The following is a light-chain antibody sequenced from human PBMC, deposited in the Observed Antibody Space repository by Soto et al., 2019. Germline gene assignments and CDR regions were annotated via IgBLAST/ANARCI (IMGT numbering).Light chain of an antibody. CDR1: SSDVGGYNY. J-gene: IGLJ2*01. V-gene: IGLV2-8*01. CDR2: EVS. CDR3: SSYAGRNTLV. Sequence: QSVLTQPPSASGSPRQSVTISCTGTSSDVGGYNYVSWYQQHPGKVPKLMIYEVSKRPSGVPDRFSGFKSGNTASLTVSGLQAEDEADYYCSSYAGRNTLVFGGGTQLTVL.